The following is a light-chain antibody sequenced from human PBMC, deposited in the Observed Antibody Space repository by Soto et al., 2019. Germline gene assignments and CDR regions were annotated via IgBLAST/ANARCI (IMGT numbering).Light chain of an antibody. Sequence: QSALTQPASVSGSPGQSITISCTGTSSDIGPYKYVSWYQQRPAKAPKLMIYDVSIRPSGVSSRFSGSKSGNTASLTISGLQADDEADYYRSSYTTSSTVVFGGGTKVTVL. CDR2: DVS. J-gene: IGLJ3*02. V-gene: IGLV2-14*01. CDR3: SSYTTSSTVV. CDR1: SSDIGPYKY.